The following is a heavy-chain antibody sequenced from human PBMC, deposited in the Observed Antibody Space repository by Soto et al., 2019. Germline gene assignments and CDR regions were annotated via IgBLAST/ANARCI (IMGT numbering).Heavy chain of an antibody. CDR3: ARDPERGDFWTFDY. J-gene: IGHJ4*02. CDR1: GGTFSRYA. V-gene: IGHV1-69*11. D-gene: IGHD3-3*01. CDR2: IIPILGTA. Sequence: QVQLVQSGAEVKKPGSSVKVSCKASGGTFSRYAFSWVRQAPGQGLEWIGGIIPILGTANYAQKFQGRVTITADESTSTAYMELSSLRSEDTAVYYCARDPERGDFWTFDYWGQGTQVTVSS.